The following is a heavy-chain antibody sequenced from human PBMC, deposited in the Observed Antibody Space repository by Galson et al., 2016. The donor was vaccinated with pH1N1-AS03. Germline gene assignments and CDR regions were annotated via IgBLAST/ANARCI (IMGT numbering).Heavy chain of an antibody. J-gene: IGHJ6*02. Sequence: LSLTCTVSGGSVNGYYWTWIRQPPAKGLEWIGQIFYIGDTLYTPSLRGRVTMSVDTSKNQLSLRLSSVTAADTAVYYCGRHLRSSYSMDVWGQGTTVTVSS. CDR3: GRHLRSSYSMDV. V-gene: IGHV4-59*08. CDR1: GGSVNGYY. D-gene: IGHD2-15*01. CDR2: IFYIGDT.